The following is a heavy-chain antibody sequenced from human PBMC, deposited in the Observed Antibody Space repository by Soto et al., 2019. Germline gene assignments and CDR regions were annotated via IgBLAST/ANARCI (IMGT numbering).Heavy chain of an antibody. CDR1: GGTFTDLG. J-gene: IGHJ4*02. CDR3: ARDLRGPYSSGWYYFDY. D-gene: IGHD6-19*01. Sequence: SVKVSCKASGGTFTDLGLHWVRQAPGQGLEWMGGIIPIFGTPNYAQKFQGRVIITADEFTSTAYMELSSLRSEDTAVYYCARDLRGPYSSGWYYFDYWGQGTLVTVSS. V-gene: IGHV1-69*13. CDR2: IIPIFGTP.